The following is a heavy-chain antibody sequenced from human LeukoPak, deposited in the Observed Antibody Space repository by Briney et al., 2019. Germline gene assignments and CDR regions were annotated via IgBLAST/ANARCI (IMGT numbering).Heavy chain of an antibody. CDR3: ASTYVVVTAVHDAFHI. CDR1: GFTFSKYW. V-gene: IGHV3-7*01. CDR2: IKQDGSEK. D-gene: IGHD2-21*02. Sequence: GGSLRLSCAASGFTFSKYWMSWVRQAPGKGLEWVANIKQDGSEKYYVDSVKGRFTISRDNARNSLYLQMNSLRAEDTAVYYCASTYVVVTAVHDAFHIWGQGTMVTVSS. J-gene: IGHJ3*02.